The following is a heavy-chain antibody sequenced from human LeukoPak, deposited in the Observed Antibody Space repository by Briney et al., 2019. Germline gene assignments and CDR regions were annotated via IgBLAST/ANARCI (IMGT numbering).Heavy chain of an antibody. CDR2: IYYSGST. Sequence: PSETLSLTCTVSGGSISSGDYYWSWIRQPPGKGLEWIGYIYYSGSTYYNPSLKSRVTISVDTSKKQFSLKLSSVTAADTAVYFCARDQEGGYSGYYFFDYWSQGTLVTVSS. J-gene: IGHJ4*02. V-gene: IGHV4-30-4*01. CDR1: GGSISSGDYY. D-gene: IGHD5-12*01. CDR3: ARDQEGGYSGYYFFDY.